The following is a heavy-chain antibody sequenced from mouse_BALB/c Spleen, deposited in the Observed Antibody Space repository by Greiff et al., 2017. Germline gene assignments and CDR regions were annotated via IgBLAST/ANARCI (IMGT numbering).Heavy chain of an antibody. CDR2: ISSGSSTI. CDR1: GFTFSSFG. D-gene: IGHD1-1*01. Sequence: EVKLVESGGGLVQPGGSRKLSCAASGFTFSSFGMHWVRQAPEKGLEWVAYISSGSSTIYYADTVKGRFTISRDNPKNTLFLQMTSLRSEDTAMYYCARSGYYGSRCAYWGQGTLVTVAA. V-gene: IGHV5-17*02. CDR3: ARSGYYGSRCAY. J-gene: IGHJ3*01.